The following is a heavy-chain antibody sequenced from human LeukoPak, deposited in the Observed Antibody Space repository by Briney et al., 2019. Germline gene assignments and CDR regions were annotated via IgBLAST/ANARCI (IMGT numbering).Heavy chain of an antibody. CDR2: INHSGST. V-gene: IGHV4-34*01. J-gene: IGHJ4*02. Sequence: SETLSLTCAVYGGSFSGYYWSWIRQPPGKGLEWTGEINHSGSTNYNPSLKSRVTMSVDMSKNQFSLTLNSLTAADTAVYFCSRGGIDLTTPFGDYWGQGTLVTVSS. CDR3: SRGGIDLTTPFGDY. CDR1: GGSFSGYY. D-gene: IGHD2-15*01.